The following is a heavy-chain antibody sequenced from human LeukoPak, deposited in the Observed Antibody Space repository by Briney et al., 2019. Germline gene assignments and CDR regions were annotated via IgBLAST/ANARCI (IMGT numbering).Heavy chain of an antibody. CDR2: IKQDGSEK. CDR3: ASGIGAAAGYYYYYYMNV. CDR1: GFTFSSYW. Sequence: PGGSLRLSCAASGFTFSSYWMSWVRQAPGKGLEWVANIKQDGSEKYYVDSVKGRFTISRDNAKNSLYLQMNSLRAEDTAVYYCASGIGAAAGYYYYYYMNVWGKGTTVTVSS. J-gene: IGHJ6*03. D-gene: IGHD6-13*01. V-gene: IGHV3-7*01.